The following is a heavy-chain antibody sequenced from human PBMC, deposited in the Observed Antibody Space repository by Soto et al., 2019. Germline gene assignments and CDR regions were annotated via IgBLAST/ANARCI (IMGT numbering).Heavy chain of an antibody. CDR2: INPNSGGT. J-gene: IGHJ4*02. CDR1: GYTFTGYY. Sequence: ASVKVSCKASGYTFTGYYMHWVRQAPGQGLEWMGWINPNSGGTNYAQKFQGWVTMTRDTSISTAYMELSRLRSDDTAVYYCARSSLGVNDYVWGSYRYTPKYYFDYWGQGTLVTGSS. V-gene: IGHV1-2*04. CDR3: ARSSLGVNDYVWGSYRYTPKYYFDY. D-gene: IGHD3-16*02.